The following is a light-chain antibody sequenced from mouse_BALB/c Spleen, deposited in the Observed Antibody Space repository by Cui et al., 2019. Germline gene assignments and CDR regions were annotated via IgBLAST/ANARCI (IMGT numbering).Light chain of an antibody. CDR2: LTS. V-gene: IGKV4-68*01. CDR1: SSVSY. Sequence: QIVLTQSPALMSASPGAKVTMTCSASSSVSYMYWYQQKPRSSPKPWIYLTSNLASGVPARFSGSGSGTSYSLTISSMEAEDAATYYCQQWSSNPYTFGGGTKLEIK. CDR3: QQWSSNPYT. J-gene: IGKJ2*01.